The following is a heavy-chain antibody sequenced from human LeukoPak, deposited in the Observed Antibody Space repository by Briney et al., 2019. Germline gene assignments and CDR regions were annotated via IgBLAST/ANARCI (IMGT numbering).Heavy chain of an antibody. J-gene: IGHJ4*02. CDR1: GFTFSSYS. V-gene: IGHV3-21*01. CDR2: ISSSSSYI. D-gene: IGHD6-6*01. Sequence: GGSLRLSCAASGFTFSSYSMNWVRQAPGKGLEWVSSISSSSSYIYYADSVKGRFTISRDNAKNSLYLQMNSLRAEDTAVYYCARDQGECSSSSGLDYWGQGTLVTVSS. CDR3: ARDQGECSSSSGLDY.